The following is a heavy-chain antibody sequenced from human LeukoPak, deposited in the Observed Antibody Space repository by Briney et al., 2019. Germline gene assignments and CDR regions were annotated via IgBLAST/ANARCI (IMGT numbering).Heavy chain of an antibody. J-gene: IGHJ6*03. D-gene: IGHD6-13*01. V-gene: IGHV4-34*01. Sequence: PSETLSLTCTVSGGSISSYYWSWIRQPPGKGLEWIGEINHSGSTNYNPSLKSRVTISVDTSKNQFSLKLSSVTAADTAVYYCARGRSSSWYIRYYYYYMDVWGKGTTVTVSS. CDR2: INHSGST. CDR3: ARGRSSSWYIRYYYYYMDV. CDR1: GGSISSYY.